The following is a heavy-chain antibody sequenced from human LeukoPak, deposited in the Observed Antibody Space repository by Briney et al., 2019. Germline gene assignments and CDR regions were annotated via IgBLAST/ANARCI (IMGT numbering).Heavy chain of an antibody. CDR3: ARDRLIITTGYYFDY. J-gene: IGHJ4*02. V-gene: IGHV3-66*01. D-gene: IGHD4-11*01. Sequence: GGSLRLSCAVSGVTVSSNYMSWVRQAPGKGLGWVSVFYSGGSTYYADSVKGRFTISRDNSKNTLYLQMNSLRAEDTAVYYCARDRLIITTGYYFDYWGQGTLVTVSS. CDR1: GVTVSSNY. CDR2: FYSGGST.